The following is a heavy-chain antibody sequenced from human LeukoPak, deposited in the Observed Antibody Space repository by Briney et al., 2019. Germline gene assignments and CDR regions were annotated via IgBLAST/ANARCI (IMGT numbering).Heavy chain of an antibody. Sequence: PGGSLRLSCAASGFTFSSYGIHWLRQAPGKGLEWVALISSNGKNKDYADSVKGRFTISRDNSENTLYLQMNSLRAEDTAVYYCARPMYYYDSSGSLAVWGQGTTVTVTS. D-gene: IGHD3-22*01. CDR2: ISSNGKNK. CDR1: GFTFSSYG. V-gene: IGHV3-30*04. J-gene: IGHJ6*02. CDR3: ARPMYYYDSSGSLAV.